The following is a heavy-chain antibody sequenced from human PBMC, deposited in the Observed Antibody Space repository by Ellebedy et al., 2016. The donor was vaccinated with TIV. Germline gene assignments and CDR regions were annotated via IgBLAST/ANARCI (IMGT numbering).Heavy chain of an antibody. Sequence: GESLKISXAASGFSFSRSAMSWVRQAPGKGLEWVSTLSGSGGNTFYADSVQGRFTISRDKSKKTLHLQMNSLSVEDTALYYCALSSGHDSKDIYYYYMDVWGIGTTVTVSS. CDR3: ALSSGHDSKDIYYYYMDV. CDR2: LSGSGGNT. D-gene: IGHD5-12*01. J-gene: IGHJ6*03. V-gene: IGHV3-23*01. CDR1: GFSFSRSA.